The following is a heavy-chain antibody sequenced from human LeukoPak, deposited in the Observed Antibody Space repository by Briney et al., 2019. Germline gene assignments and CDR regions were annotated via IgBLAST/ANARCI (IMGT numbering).Heavy chain of an antibody. CDR2: IIPILGIA. CDR1: GSTFSSYT. D-gene: IGHD6-13*01. Sequence: GSSVKVSCKASGSTFSSYTISWVRQAPGQGLEWMGRIIPILGIANYAQKFQGRVTITADKSTSTAYMELSSLRSEDTAVYYCASQRPSSSGDYWGQGTLVTVSS. CDR3: ASQRPSSSGDY. J-gene: IGHJ4*02. V-gene: IGHV1-69*02.